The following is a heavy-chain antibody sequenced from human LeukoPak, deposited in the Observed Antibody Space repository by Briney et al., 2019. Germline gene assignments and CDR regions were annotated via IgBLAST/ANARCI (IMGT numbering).Heavy chain of an antibody. V-gene: IGHV3-33*01. J-gene: IGHJ4*02. Sequence: PGRSLRLSCAASGFTFSSYGMHWVRQAPGKGLEWVAVIWYDGSNKYYADSVKGRFTISRDNSKNTLYLQMNSLRAEDTAVYYCARDAAWGLGVLHAYFDYGGQGPLVPVS. CDR1: GFTFSSYG. CDR3: ARDAAWGLGVLHAYFDY. CDR2: IWYDGSNK. D-gene: IGHD3-16*01.